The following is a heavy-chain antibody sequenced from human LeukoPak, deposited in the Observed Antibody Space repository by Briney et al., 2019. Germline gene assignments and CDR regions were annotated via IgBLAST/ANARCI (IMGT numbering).Heavy chain of an antibody. V-gene: IGHV1-46*01. CDR1: GYTFTSYY. Sequence: GASVKVSCKASGYTFTSYYMHWVRQAPGQGLEWMGIINPSGGSTSYAQKFQGRVTMTRDTSTSTVYMELSSLRSEDTAVYYCAKTERKMSITMVRDYYYYMDVWGKGTTVTVSS. D-gene: IGHD3-10*01. CDR3: AKTERKMSITMVRDYYYYMDV. J-gene: IGHJ6*03. CDR2: INPSGGST.